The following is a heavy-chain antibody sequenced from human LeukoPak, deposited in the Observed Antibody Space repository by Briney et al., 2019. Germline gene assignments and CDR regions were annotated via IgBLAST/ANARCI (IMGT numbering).Heavy chain of an antibody. Sequence: SETLSLTCAVSGGSPDGHYWTWIRQPPGKGLEWIGYIYISGSLNYNPSLQSRLTISLDTSNSQCSLRLESVTAADTAVYYCGRETRGASGYSPDVWGRGTLLTVSS. CDR1: GGSPDGHY. J-gene: IGHJ2*01. V-gene: IGHV4-4*08. CDR2: IYISGSL. D-gene: IGHD3-3*01. CDR3: GRETRGASGYSPDV.